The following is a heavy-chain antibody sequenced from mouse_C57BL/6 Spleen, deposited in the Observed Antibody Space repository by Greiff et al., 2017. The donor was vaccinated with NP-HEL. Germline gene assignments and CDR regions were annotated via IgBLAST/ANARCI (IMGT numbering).Heavy chain of an antibody. CDR3: AREDYRYYYAMDY. J-gene: IGHJ4*01. Sequence: EVQLQESGPGLVKPSQSLSLTCSVTGYSITSGYYWNWIRQFPGNKLEWMGYISYDGSNNYNPSLKNRISITRDTSKNQFFLKLNSVTTEDTATDYCAREDYRYYYAMDYWGQGTSVTVSS. CDR2: ISYDGSN. D-gene: IGHD2-4*01. V-gene: IGHV3-6*01. CDR1: GYSITSGYY.